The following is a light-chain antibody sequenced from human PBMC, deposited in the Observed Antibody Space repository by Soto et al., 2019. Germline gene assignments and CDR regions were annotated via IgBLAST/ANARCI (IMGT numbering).Light chain of an antibody. Sequence: QLVLTQPPSASGTPGQRVTIACSGSSSNIGSTTVKWYQQLPGTAPKLLIYNNNQRPSGVPDRFSGSKSGTSASLAISGLPSEDEADYYCAAWDDSLNGVVFGGGTKLTVL. CDR1: SSNIGSTT. V-gene: IGLV1-44*01. J-gene: IGLJ3*02. CDR2: NNN. CDR3: AAWDDSLNGVV.